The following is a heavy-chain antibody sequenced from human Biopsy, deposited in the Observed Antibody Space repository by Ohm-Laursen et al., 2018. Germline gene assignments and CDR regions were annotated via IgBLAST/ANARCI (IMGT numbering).Heavy chain of an antibody. J-gene: IGHJ6*02. CDR2: TYKGGNT. CDR3: ARDLPSSYYYAMDV. CDR1: GASITSYY. Sequence: SQTLSLTCTVSGASITSYYWSWIRQPAGKGLEWIGHTYKGGNTNHNPSLKSRVSMSVDTFKNQLSLTLRSVTAADTAVYYCARDLPSSYYYAMDVWGQGTTVTVSS. V-gene: IGHV4-4*07.